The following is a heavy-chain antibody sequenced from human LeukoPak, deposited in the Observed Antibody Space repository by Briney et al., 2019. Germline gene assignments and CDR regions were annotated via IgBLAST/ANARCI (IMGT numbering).Heavy chain of an antibody. CDR1: GGSFSGYY. J-gene: IGHJ6*03. CDR2: INHSGST. Sequence: SETLSLTCAVYGGSFSGYYWSWIRQPPGKGLEWIGEINHSGSTNYNPSLKSRVTISVDTSKNQFSLKLSSVTAADTAVYYCARAGWLSPYYYYYYMDVWGKGTTVTVSS. V-gene: IGHV4-34*01. D-gene: IGHD3-9*01. CDR3: ARAGWLSPYYYYYYMDV.